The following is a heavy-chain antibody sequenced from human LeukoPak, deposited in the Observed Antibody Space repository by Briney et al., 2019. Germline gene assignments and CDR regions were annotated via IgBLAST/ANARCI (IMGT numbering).Heavy chain of an antibody. J-gene: IGHJ3*02. Sequence: GGSLRLSCAASGFTVSSNYMSWVRQAPGKGLEWVSVIYSGGSTYYADSVKGRFIISRDNSKNTLYLQMNSLRAEDTAVYYCARPYSSGPMFGEAFDIWGQGTMVTVSS. V-gene: IGHV3-53*01. CDR1: GFTVSSNY. D-gene: IGHD6-19*01. CDR3: ARPYSSGPMFGEAFDI. CDR2: IYSGGST.